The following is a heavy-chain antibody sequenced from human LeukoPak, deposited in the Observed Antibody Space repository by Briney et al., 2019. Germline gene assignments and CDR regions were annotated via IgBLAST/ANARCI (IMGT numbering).Heavy chain of an antibody. CDR3: TRDLMDYDVSTGLHHYYMDV. CDR1: GFTFSSYW. D-gene: IGHD3-9*01. V-gene: IGHV3-30*02. CDR2: IRYDGSNK. Sequence: QPGGSLRLSCTASGFTFSSYWMHWVRQAPGKGLEWVAFIRYDGSNKYYADSVKGRFTISRDNSKNTLYLQMNSLRAEDTAVYYCTRDLMDYDVSTGLHHYYMDVWGQGTTVTVSS. J-gene: IGHJ6*02.